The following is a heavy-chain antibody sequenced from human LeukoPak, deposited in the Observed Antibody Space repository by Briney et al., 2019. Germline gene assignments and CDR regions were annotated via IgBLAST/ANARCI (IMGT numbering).Heavy chain of an antibody. CDR2: LSGSAGTT. V-gene: IGHV3-23*01. CDR1: GFTFSSYA. J-gene: IGHJ4*02. D-gene: IGHD3-16*01. Sequence: GGSLRLSCAASGFTFSSYAMSWVRQAPGKGLEWVSALSGSAGTTNYADSVKGRFTISRDNSKNTLYLQMNSLRADDTAVYYCAKDWSFGGAGNILDVWGQGILVTVSS. CDR3: AKDWSFGGAGNILDV.